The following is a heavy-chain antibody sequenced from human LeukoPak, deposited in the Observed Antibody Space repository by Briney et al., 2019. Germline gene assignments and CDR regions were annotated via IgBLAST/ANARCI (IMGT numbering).Heavy chain of an antibody. CDR3: ARDTPFIVVVPAAIAGLGHGDYYYYIDV. CDR1: GFTFSTYS. CDR2: ISGNSKYI. D-gene: IGHD2-2*02. V-gene: IGHV3-21*01. J-gene: IGHJ6*03. Sequence: GGSLRLSCAASGFTFSTYSMNWVRQVPGKGLEWVSSISGNSKYIFYADSVKGRFTISKDNAKNSLDLLMNSLRAEDAAVYYCARDTPFIVVVPAAIAGLGHGDYYYYIDVWGKGTTVTVSS.